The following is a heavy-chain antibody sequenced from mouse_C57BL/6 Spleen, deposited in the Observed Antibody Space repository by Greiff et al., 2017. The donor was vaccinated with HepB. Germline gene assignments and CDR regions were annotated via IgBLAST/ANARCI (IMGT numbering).Heavy chain of an antibody. J-gene: IGHJ2*01. V-gene: IGHV14-2*01. D-gene: IGHD4-1*02. CDR2: IDPEDGET. CDR3: APTGTEYYFDY. Sequence: EVHLVESGAELVKPGASVKLSCTASGFNIKDYYMHWVKQRTEQGLEWIGRIDPEDGETKYAPKFQGKATITADTSSNTAYLQLSSLTSEDTAVYDCAPTGTEYYFDYWGQGTTLTVSS. CDR1: GFNIKDYY.